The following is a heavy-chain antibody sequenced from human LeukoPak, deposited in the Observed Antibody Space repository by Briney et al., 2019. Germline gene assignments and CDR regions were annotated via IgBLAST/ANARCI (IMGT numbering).Heavy chain of an antibody. CDR1: GFTFTNSA. D-gene: IGHD1-7*01. J-gene: IGHJ4*02. CDR3: GQGATGTRRFDN. CDR2: IGASGTT. Sequence: GGSLRLSCAGSGFTFTNSAMKWARQAPGMGLEWVSSIGASGTTYYADSVKGRFTISRDISKNTLLLEVNSLRVEDTAVYYCGQGATGTRRFDNWGRGTLVTVSS. V-gene: IGHV3-23*01.